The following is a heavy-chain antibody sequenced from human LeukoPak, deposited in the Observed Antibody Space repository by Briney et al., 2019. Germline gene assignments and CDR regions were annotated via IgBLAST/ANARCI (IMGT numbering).Heavy chain of an antibody. V-gene: IGHV4-59*08. CDR2: ISYRGST. D-gene: IGHD3-16*02. CDR3: ARGRGLGVITPYSDS. CDR1: GGSTSSDH. Sequence: SETLSLTCTVSGGSTSSDHWSWTRQPPEKGLEWIGCISYRGSTNYNPSLKSRVTISVDTSKKHFSLKLTSVTAADTGVYYCARGRGLGVITPYSDSWGQGTLVTASS. J-gene: IGHJ4*02.